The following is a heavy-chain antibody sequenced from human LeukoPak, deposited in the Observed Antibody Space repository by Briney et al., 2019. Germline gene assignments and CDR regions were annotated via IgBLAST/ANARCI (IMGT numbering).Heavy chain of an antibody. CDR2: IYSGARGGIS. V-gene: IGHV3-53*01. Sequence: GGSLRLSCAASGFTVTSNYMSWVRQAPGKGLEWVSVIYSGARGGISYYADSVKGRFTISRDDSKNTLYLQMNSLRAEDTAVYYCATSNYADYGDYFSLWGQGTLVTVSS. CDR1: GFTVTSNY. J-gene: IGHJ4*02. D-gene: IGHD4-17*01. CDR3: ATSNYADYGDYFSL.